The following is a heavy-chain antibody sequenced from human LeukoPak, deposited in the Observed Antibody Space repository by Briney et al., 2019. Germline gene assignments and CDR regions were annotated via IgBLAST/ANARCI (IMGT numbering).Heavy chain of an antibody. CDR3: ARSSEGRYYYDSSGYSYYYYYMDV. CDR1: GYSISSGYY. V-gene: IGHV4-61*01. J-gene: IGHJ6*03. CDR2: IYYSGST. Sequence: SETLSLTCSVSGYSISSGYYWSWIRQPPGKGLEWIGYIYYSGSTHYNPSLKSRVTISVDTSKNQFSLKLNSVTAADTAVYYCARSSEGRYYYDSSGYSYYYYYMDVWGKGTTVTISS. D-gene: IGHD3-22*01.